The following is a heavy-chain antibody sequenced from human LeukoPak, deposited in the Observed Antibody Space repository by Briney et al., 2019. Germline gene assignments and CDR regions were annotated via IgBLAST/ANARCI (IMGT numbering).Heavy chain of an antibody. CDR2: IYYSGST. Sequence: SQTLSLTCTVSGGSISSGGYYWSWIRQHPGKGLEWIGYIYYSGSTYYNPSLKSRVTISVDTSKNQFSLKLSSVTAADTAVYYCAREPEVGVVVPAAMDSDAFDIWGQGTMVTVSS. J-gene: IGHJ3*02. CDR1: GGSISSGGYY. D-gene: IGHD2-2*01. V-gene: IGHV4-31*03. CDR3: AREPEVGVVVPAAMDSDAFDI.